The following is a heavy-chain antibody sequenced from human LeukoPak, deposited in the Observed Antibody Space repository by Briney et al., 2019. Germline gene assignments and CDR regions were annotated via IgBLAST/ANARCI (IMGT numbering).Heavy chain of an antibody. CDR1: GYTFTSYD. Sequence: ASVKVSCKASGYTFTSYDINWVRQATGQGLEWMGWMNPNSGNTGYAQKFQGRVTMTRNTSISTAYMERSSLRSEDTAVYYCARVPYCSSTSCPKYYYMDVWGKGTTVTVSS. V-gene: IGHV1-8*01. J-gene: IGHJ6*03. CDR3: ARVPYCSSTSCPKYYYMDV. CDR2: MNPNSGNT. D-gene: IGHD2-2*01.